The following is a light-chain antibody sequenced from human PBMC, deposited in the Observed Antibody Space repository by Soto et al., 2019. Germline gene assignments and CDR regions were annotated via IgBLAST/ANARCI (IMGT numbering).Light chain of an antibody. V-gene: IGLV2-14*01. J-gene: IGLJ1*01. Sequence: QSALTQPASLSGSPGQSITISCTGTSSDVGLYDYVSWYQQHPGKAPKLMIYEVSDRPSGVSNRFSGSKSGNTASLTISGLQAEDEADYYCSSYTTSSTYVFGTGTKVTVL. CDR3: SSYTTSSTYV. CDR1: SSDVGLYDY. CDR2: EVS.